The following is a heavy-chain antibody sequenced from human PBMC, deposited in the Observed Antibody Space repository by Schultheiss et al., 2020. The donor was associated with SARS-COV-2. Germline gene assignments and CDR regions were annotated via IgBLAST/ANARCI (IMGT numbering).Heavy chain of an antibody. Sequence: ASVKVSCKASGYTFTSYAMHWVRQAPGQRLEWMGWINAGNGNTKYSQKFQGRVTITRDTSASTAYMELSSLRSEDTAVYYCARAPRYGDAWQFDPWGQGTLVTVSS. D-gene: IGHD4-17*01. J-gene: IGHJ5*02. CDR1: GYTFTSYA. V-gene: IGHV1-3*01. CDR2: INAGNGNT. CDR3: ARAPRYGDAWQFDP.